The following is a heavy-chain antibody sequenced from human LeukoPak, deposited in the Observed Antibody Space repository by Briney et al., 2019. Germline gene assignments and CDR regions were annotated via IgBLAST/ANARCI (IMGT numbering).Heavy chain of an antibody. CDR1: GGSFSGYY. CDR2: INHSGST. D-gene: IGHD3-3*01. Sequence: PSETLSLTCAVYGGSFSGYYWSWLRQPPGKGLEWIGEINHSGSTNYNPSLKSRVTISVDTSKNQFSLKLSSVTAADTAVYYCARGPMYYDFWSGYYTKWFDPWGQGTLVTVSS. V-gene: IGHV4-34*01. CDR3: ARGPMYYDFWSGYYTKWFDP. J-gene: IGHJ5*02.